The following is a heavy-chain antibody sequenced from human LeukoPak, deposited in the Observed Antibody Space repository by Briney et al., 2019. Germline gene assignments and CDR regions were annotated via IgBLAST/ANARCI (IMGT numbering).Heavy chain of an antibody. Sequence: GGSLRLSCAAPGFTCSSFALSWVRQAPGKGLEWLSGISGSGGMTDYAASVNGRFTISRDNSKNTLYLQLSSLRADDTALYYCAKSPPRCSGGSCYGYWGQGTLVTVSS. D-gene: IGHD2-15*01. J-gene: IGHJ4*02. CDR1: GFTCSSFA. V-gene: IGHV3-23*01. CDR2: ISGSGGMT. CDR3: AKSPPRCSGGSCYGY.